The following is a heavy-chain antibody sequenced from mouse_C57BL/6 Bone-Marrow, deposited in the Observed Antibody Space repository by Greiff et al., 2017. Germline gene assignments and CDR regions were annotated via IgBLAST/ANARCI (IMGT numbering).Heavy chain of an antibody. V-gene: IGHV14-2*01. CDR3: ARHMGIYYYGSSYFDY. Sequence: VQLQQSGAELVKPGASVKLSCTASGFNIKDYYMHWVKQRTEQGLEWIGRIDPEDGETKYAPKFQGKATITADTTYSTAYLHLRSLTSEDTAVYYCARHMGIYYYGSSYFDYWGQVTTLTVSS. CDR2: IDPEDGET. D-gene: IGHD1-1*01. J-gene: IGHJ2*01. CDR1: GFNIKDYY.